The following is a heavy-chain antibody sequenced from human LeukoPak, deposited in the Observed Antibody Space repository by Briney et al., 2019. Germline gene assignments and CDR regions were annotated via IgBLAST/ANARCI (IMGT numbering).Heavy chain of an antibody. Sequence: GESLKISCKGSGYSFTSYWIGWVRQMPGKGLEWMGIIYPGDSDTRYSPSFQGQVTMTVDKAINTAYLHWISLKASDTAMYYCTRYQVPPGRDYFDYWGQGTLVTVSS. V-gene: IGHV5-51*01. CDR3: TRYQVPPGRDYFDY. J-gene: IGHJ4*02. CDR2: IYPGDSDT. D-gene: IGHD2-2*01. CDR1: GYSFTSYW.